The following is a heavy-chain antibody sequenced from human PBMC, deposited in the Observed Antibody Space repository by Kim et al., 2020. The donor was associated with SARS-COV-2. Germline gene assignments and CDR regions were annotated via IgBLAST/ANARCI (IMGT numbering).Heavy chain of an antibody. CDR2: P. Sequence: PFYADSMKGRFTISRDNSKNTLYLQMNSLRAEDTAVYYCARDLDYYGMDVWGQGTTVTVSS. V-gene: IGHV3-53*01. CDR3: ARDLDYYGMDV. J-gene: IGHJ6*02.